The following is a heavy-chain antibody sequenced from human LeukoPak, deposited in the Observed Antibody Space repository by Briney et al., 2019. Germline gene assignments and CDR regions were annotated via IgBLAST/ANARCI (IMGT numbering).Heavy chain of an antibody. J-gene: IGHJ4*02. CDR1: GGTFSSYA. D-gene: IGHD5-24*01. CDR3: ARQTATINYFDY. V-gene: IGHV1-69*04. Sequence: GASVKVSCKASGGTFSSYAISWVRQAPGQGLEWMGRIIPILGIANYAQKFQGRVTITADKSISTAYLQWSSLKASDTAMYYCARQTATINYFDYWGQGTLVTVSS. CDR2: IIPILGIA.